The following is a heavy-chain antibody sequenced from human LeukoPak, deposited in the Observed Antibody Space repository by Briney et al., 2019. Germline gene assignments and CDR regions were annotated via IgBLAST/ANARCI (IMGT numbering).Heavy chain of an antibody. D-gene: IGHD1-26*01. J-gene: IGHJ4*02. Sequence: HSGGSLRLSCLASGFTFSTYNMHWVRQAPGKGLEWVSHITASGTAMFYADSVKGRFTISRDNAKNSLYLQMNSLRDEDMAVYYCASSGSYRFDYWGQGTLVTVSS. V-gene: IGHV3-48*02. CDR2: ITASGTAM. CDR1: GFTFSTYN. CDR3: ASSGSYRFDY.